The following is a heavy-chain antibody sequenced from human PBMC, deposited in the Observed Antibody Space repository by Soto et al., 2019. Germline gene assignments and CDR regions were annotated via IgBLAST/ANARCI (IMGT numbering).Heavy chain of an antibody. Sequence: VQVLESGGDLVQPGGSLRLSCVGSGFTFSSYAMRWVRQAPGKGLEWVSAIGSSGANTYYADSVKGRFTISRDNSKNTVYLQMNSLRAEDTAVYYCAKAFGTYYFDYWGQGTVVTVSS. V-gene: IGHV3-23*01. J-gene: IGHJ4*01. CDR3: AKAFGTYYFDY. CDR2: IGSSGANT. CDR1: GFTFSSYA. D-gene: IGHD3-10*01.